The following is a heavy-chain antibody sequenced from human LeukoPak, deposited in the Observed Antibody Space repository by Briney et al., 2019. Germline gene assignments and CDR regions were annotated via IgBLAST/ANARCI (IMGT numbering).Heavy chain of an antibody. Sequence: PGGSLRLSCAASGFTFSSYWMSWVRQAPGKGLEWVANIKQDGSEKYYVDSEKGRFTIPRDNAKNSLYLQMNSLRAEDTAVYYCARDFQGGATDYWGQGTLVTVSS. J-gene: IGHJ4*02. CDR3: ARDFQGGATDY. CDR1: GFTFSSYW. D-gene: IGHD1-26*01. CDR2: IKQDGSEK. V-gene: IGHV3-7*01.